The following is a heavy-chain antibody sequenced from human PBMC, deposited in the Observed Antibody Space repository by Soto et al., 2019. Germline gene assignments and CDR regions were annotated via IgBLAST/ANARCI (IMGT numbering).Heavy chain of an antibody. D-gene: IGHD6-19*01. CDR1: GFSLSTSGVG. CDR3: AHRPDPEYHSSGPFDY. J-gene: IGHJ4*02. CDR2: IYWNDDK. V-gene: IGHV2-5*01. Sequence: SGPTLVNPTQTLALTCTFSGFSLSTSGVGVGWIRRPRGKALEWLALIYWNDDKRYSPSLKSRLTITKDTSKNQAVLTLTNMDPVDTATYYCAHRPDPEYHSSGPFDYWGQGTLVTVSS.